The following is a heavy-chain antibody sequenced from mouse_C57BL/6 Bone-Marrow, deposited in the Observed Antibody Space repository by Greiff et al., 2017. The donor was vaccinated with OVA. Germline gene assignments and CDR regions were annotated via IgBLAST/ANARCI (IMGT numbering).Heavy chain of an antibody. J-gene: IGHJ2*01. CDR3: ARSYYYSGYFDY. V-gene: IGHV1-19*01. Sequence: VQLQQSGPVLVKPGASVKMSCKASGYTFTDYYMNWVKQSHGKSLEWIGVINPYNGGTSYNQKFKGKATLTVDKSSSTAYMELNSLTSEDSAVYYCARSYYYSGYFDYWGQGTTLTVSS. CDR2: INPYNGGT. CDR1: GYTFTDYY. D-gene: IGHD1-1*01.